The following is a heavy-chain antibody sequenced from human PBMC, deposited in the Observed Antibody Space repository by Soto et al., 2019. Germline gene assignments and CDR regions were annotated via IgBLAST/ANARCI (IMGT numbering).Heavy chain of an antibody. CDR2: IYYSGST. J-gene: IGHJ6*02. Sequence: SETLSLTCTVSGGSISSGDYYWSWIRQPPGKGLEWIGYIYYSGSTYYNPSLKSRVTISVDTSKNQFPLKLSSVTAADTAVYYCARDPVITIFGVVPTSAYGMDVWGQGTTVTVSS. CDR3: ARDPVITIFGVVPTSAYGMDV. CDR1: GGSISSGDYY. V-gene: IGHV4-30-4*01. D-gene: IGHD3-3*01.